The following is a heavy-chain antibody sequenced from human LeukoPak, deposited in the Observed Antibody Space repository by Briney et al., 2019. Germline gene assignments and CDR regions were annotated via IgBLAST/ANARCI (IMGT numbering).Heavy chain of an antibody. Sequence: PSETLSLTCAVYGGSFSGYYWSWIRQPPGKGLEWIGEINHSGSTNYNPSLKSRVTISVDTSKNQFSLKLSSVTAADTAVYYCARHINYVWGSYRQVDYWGQGTLVTVSS. D-gene: IGHD3-16*02. J-gene: IGHJ4*02. CDR2: INHSGST. CDR3: ARHINYVWGSYRQVDY. V-gene: IGHV4-34*01. CDR1: GGSFSGYY.